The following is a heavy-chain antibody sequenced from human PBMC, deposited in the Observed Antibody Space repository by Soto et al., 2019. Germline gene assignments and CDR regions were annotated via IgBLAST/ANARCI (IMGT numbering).Heavy chain of an antibody. J-gene: IGHJ5*02. CDR1: GGSISSGGYY. D-gene: IGHD6-6*01. V-gene: IGHV4-31*03. CDR3: AREGDSSSSFWFDP. CDR2: IYYSGST. Sequence: SETLSLTCTVSGGSISSGGYYWSWIRQHPGKGLEWIGYIYYSGSTYYNPSLKSRVTISVDTSKNQFSLKLSSVTAADTAVYYCAREGDSSSSFWFDPWGQGTLVTVSS.